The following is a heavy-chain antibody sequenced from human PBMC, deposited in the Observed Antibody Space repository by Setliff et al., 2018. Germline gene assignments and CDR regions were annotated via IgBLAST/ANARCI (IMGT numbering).Heavy chain of an antibody. CDR3: ARRSWLGEFSFDY. Sequence: GSLRLSCAASGFTFSAYEMNWVRQAPGKGLEWVSYISSSGNTIYYADSVKGRFTISRDNAKNSLYLQMNSLRAEDTAVYYCARRSWLGEFSFDYWGQGLLVTVSS. J-gene: IGHJ4*02. D-gene: IGHD3-10*01. V-gene: IGHV3-48*03. CDR2: ISSSGNTI. CDR1: GFTFSAYE.